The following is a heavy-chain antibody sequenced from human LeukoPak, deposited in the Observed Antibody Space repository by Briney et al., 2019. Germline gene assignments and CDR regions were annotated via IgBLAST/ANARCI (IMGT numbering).Heavy chain of an antibody. V-gene: IGHV4-59*01. CDR1: GAXISSYY. Sequence: SETLSLTCIVSGAXISSYYCNWIRQFPGKGLEWIGYIHHSGKNWYNPPLQSRVTLSVDTSQSQFSLKLTSVTAAGTAVYFCARWQESLNAFDIWGQGTMVTVSS. D-gene: IGHD5-12*01. CDR3: ARWQESLNAFDI. J-gene: IGHJ3*02. CDR2: IHHSGKN.